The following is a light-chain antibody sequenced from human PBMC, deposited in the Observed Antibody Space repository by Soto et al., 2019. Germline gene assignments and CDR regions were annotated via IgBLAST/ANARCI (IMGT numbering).Light chain of an antibody. CDR3: QQSYSTPPWT. V-gene: IGKV1-39*01. Sequence: DIQMTQSPSSLSASVGDRVTITCRASQSIVTYLNWYLQKPGKAPKLLIYAASNLQSGVPSRFSGSGSGTDFPLTISSLQPEDFATYFCQQSYSTPPWTFGQGNKVDIK. CDR1: QSIVTY. J-gene: IGKJ1*01. CDR2: AAS.